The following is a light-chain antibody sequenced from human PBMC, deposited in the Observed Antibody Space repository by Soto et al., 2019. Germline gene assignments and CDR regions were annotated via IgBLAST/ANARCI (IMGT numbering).Light chain of an antibody. CDR3: QSYDSSNPVV. V-gene: IGLV6-57*04. CDR1: SGSIASNY. CDR2: EDN. J-gene: IGLJ2*01. Sequence: NFMLTQPHSVSESTGKTVTISCTRSSGSIASNYVQWYQQRPGSAPTTVIYEDNQRPSGVPDRFSGSIDSSSNSASLTISGLKTEDEAAYYCQSYDSSNPVVFGGGTKVTVL.